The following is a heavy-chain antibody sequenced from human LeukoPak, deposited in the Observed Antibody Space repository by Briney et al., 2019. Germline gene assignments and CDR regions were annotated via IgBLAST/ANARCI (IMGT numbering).Heavy chain of an antibody. J-gene: IGHJ3*02. V-gene: IGHV4-4*07. D-gene: IGHD3-9*01. CDR1: GGSISSYY. Sequence: PSETLSLTSTVSGGSISSYYWSWIRQTAGKGLEWLRRIYARETTTYNSSLKNRANISVDTSKNHFSLKLSSVAAADTAVYFCARALLPYSDILTGYYKHPIDAFDIGNQGTKVTVSS. CDR3: ARALLPYSDILTGYYKHPIDAFDI. CDR2: IYARETT.